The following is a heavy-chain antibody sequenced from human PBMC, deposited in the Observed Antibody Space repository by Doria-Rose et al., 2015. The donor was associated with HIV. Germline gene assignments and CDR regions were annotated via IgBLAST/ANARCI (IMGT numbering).Heavy chain of an antibody. CDR3: ARGFSKLRGDS. J-gene: IGHJ4*02. Sequence: QVQLQQSGAEVKKPGASVEVSCKASGYAFTSYDINWVRQATGQGLEWMGWINPNSGNTGYAQKFQGRVTMTRNTSISTAYMELSSLTSEDTAVYFCARGFSKLRGDSWGQGTLVTVSS. CDR2: INPNSGNT. D-gene: IGHD2-2*01. CDR1: GYAFTSYD. V-gene: IGHV1-8*02.